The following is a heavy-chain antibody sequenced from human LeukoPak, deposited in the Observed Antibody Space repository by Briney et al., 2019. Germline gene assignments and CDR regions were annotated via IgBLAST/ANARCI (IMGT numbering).Heavy chain of an antibody. J-gene: IGHJ4*02. D-gene: IGHD6-19*01. CDR2: IYSSGAT. V-gene: IGHV4-4*07. CDR1: GGSINSYY. Sequence: SETLSLTCTVSGGSINSYYWSWIRQPAGKGLAWIGRIYSSGATNYNPSLKSRVTMSVDTSKNQFSLKLNSVTAADTAVYFCARVSSGWSYYFDYWGQGTLVTVSS. CDR3: ARVSSGWSYYFDY.